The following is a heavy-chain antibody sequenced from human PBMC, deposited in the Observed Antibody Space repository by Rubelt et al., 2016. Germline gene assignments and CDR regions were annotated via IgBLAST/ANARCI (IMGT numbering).Heavy chain of an antibody. CDR3: ARVRGYTYGYLDY. V-gene: IGHV3-23*01. J-gene: IGHJ4*02. D-gene: IGHD5-18*01. CDR2: ISGSGSST. Sequence: RGKGLEWVSAISGSGSSTYYADSVRGRFTISRDNAKNTLYLQMNSLRDEDTAVYYCARVRGYTYGYLDYWGQGTLVTVSS.